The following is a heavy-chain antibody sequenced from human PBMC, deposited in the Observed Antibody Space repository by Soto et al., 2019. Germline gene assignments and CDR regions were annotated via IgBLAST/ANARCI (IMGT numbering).Heavy chain of an antibody. V-gene: IGHV1-2*02. CDR1: EYSFGDYY. D-gene: IGHD3-3*01. CDR3: ARDAPYEQSIFDL. Sequence: AASVKVSCKTSEYSFGDYYLHWVRQATEQEHECMGWINFNDGGTNHTRKFQGRLRMNWNKSMPKVYMELRRLQADDTAVYLCARDAPYEQSIFDLWGQRTVVTVSS. CDR2: INFNDGGT. J-gene: IGHJ4*02.